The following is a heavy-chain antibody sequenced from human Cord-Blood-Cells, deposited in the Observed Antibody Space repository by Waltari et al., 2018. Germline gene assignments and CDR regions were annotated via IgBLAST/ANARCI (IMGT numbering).Heavy chain of an antibody. CDR2: FDPEDVET. CDR3: AILLWGGFH. D-gene: IGHD3-16*01. Sequence: QVQLVQSGAEVKKPGASVKVSCKVSGYTLTELSMHWVRQAPGKGLEWMGGFDPEDVETIYAQKFQGRVTMTEETSTDTAYMELSSLRSEDTAVYYCAILLWGGFHWGQGTLVTVSS. J-gene: IGHJ4*02. V-gene: IGHV1-24*01. CDR1: GYTLTELS.